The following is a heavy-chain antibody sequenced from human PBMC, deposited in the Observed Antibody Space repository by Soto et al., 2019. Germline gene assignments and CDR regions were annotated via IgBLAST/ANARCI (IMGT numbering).Heavy chain of an antibody. V-gene: IGHV1-2*02. CDR1: GYTFTGFY. CDR3: ARCVVRGVIITLGFYP. CDR2: INPNNGGT. J-gene: IGHJ5*02. Sequence: ASVKVSCKASGYTFTGFYMHWVRQAPGQGLEWMGWINPNNGGTNYVQKFQDRVTMTRDTSITTAYMELSGLRSDDTAVYYCARCVVRGVIITLGFYPWGQGSLVTVSS. D-gene: IGHD3-10*01.